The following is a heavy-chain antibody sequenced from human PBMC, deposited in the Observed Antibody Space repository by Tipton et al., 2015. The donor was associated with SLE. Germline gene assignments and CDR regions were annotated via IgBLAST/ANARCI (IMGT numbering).Heavy chain of an antibody. V-gene: IGHV4-4*07. CDR1: GGSISNLY. J-gene: IGHJ2*01. CDR2: IYGSGST. D-gene: IGHD1-1*01. CDR3: AREPTQTGYWYFDL. Sequence: TLSLTCTVSGGSISNLYWSWIRQPAGKGLEWIGRIYGSGSTNYNASLKSRTTTSLDSSKNQFSLKLTSETAADTAVYFCAREPTQTGYWYFDLWGRGTLVTVSS.